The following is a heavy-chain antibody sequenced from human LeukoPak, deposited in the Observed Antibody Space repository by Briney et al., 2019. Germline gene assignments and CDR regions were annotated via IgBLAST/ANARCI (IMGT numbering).Heavy chain of an antibody. CDR2: ISSSGSTI. CDR3: ARESRAVPAANHYFDY. D-gene: IGHD2-2*01. J-gene: IGHJ4*02. Sequence: PGGSLRLSCAASGFTFSSYEMNWVRQAPGKGLEWVSYISSSGSTIYYADSVKGRFTISKDNAKNSLYLHMNSLRAEDTAVYYSARESRAVPAANHYFDYWGQGTLVTVSS. V-gene: IGHV3-48*03. CDR1: GFTFSSYE.